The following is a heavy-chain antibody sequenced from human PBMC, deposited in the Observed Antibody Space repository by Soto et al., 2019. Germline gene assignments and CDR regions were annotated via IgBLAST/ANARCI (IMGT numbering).Heavy chain of an antibody. CDR2: IFYSGST. V-gene: IGHV4-59*01. CDR3: ARDGKVSGSATHWFDP. CDR1: GGSISNYY. Sequence: LSETLSLTCTVSGGSISNYYWSWIRQPPGKGLEWIGCIFYSGSTNYSPSLRSRVTISVDTSKNQFSLELSSVTAADTAVYYCARDGKVSGSATHWFDPWGQGTLVT. D-gene: IGHD1-26*01. J-gene: IGHJ5*02.